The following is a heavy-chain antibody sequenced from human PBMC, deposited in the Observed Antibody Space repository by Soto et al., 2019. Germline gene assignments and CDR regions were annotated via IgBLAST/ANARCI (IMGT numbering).Heavy chain of an antibody. D-gene: IGHD3-10*01. CDR2: SYHSGGA. Sequence: QVQLQESGPGLVKPSGTLSLTCVVSGGSISGSNWWSWVRQPPGKGLEWIGESYHSGGANHNTALMSRVTISVDKSKIQFSLKLGSVTAADTDVYYCDSGAFDIWGQGTMVTVSS. CDR1: GGSISGSNW. V-gene: IGHV4-4*02. J-gene: IGHJ3*02. CDR3: DSGAFDI.